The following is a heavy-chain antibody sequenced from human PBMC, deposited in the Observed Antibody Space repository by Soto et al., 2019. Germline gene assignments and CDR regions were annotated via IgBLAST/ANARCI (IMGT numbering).Heavy chain of an antibody. J-gene: IGHJ4*02. CDR1: GLTFSSYS. Sequence: EVQLVESGGGLVKPGGSLRLSCAASGLTFSSYSMNWVRQAPGKGLEWVSSISSSSSYIYYADSVKGRFTNSRDNAKSSLYLQMKSLRAEDTAVYYCARDQPGYSYGYGLGYWGQGTLVTVSS. D-gene: IGHD5-18*01. V-gene: IGHV3-21*01. CDR2: ISSSSSYI. CDR3: ARDQPGYSYGYGLGY.